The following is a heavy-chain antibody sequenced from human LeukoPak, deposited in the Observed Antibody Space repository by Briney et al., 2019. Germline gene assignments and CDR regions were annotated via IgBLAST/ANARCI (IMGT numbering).Heavy chain of an antibody. D-gene: IGHD3-22*01. CDR2: ISFSGSTI. J-gene: IGHJ1*01. CDR1: GFSVSNNY. CDR3: ARGGYYDSSGYYYVGYFHH. V-gene: IGHV3-11*04. Sequence: PGGSLRLSCAASGFSVSNNYMNWVRQAPGKGLEWVSYISFSGSTIYYADSVKGRFTISRDNAENSLYVQMNSLRAEDTAVYYCARGGYYDSSGYYYVGYFHHWGQGTLVTVSS.